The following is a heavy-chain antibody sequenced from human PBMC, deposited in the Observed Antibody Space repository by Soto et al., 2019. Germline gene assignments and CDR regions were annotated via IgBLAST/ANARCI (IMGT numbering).Heavy chain of an antibody. CDR3: TCGGVDGRPRRDVFDI. CDR2: IWYDGSNK. V-gene: IGHV3-33*08. CDR1: GFTFSSYA. D-gene: IGHD2-21*01. J-gene: IGHJ3*02. Sequence: GGSLRLSCAASGFTFSSYAMSWVRQAPGKGLEWVAVIWYDGSNKYYADSVKGRFTISRDNSKNTLYLQMNSLRAEDTAVYYCTCGGVDGRPRRDVFDIWGQGTMVTVSS.